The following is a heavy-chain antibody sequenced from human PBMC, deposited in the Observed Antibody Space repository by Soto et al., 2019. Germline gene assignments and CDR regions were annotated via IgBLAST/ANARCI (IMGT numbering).Heavy chain of an antibody. CDR1: GFTCSSYA. J-gene: IGHJ4*02. CDR2: ISYDGSNK. V-gene: IGHV3-30-3*01. D-gene: IGHD1-1*01. Sequence: GGSLRLSCAASGFTCSSYAMHWVRQAPGKGLEWVAVISYDGSNKYYADSVKGRFTISRDNSKNTLYLQMKSLRAEDTAVYYCAIYPTPNDDSPSYFPFSGQGTLGTVFS. CDR3: AIYPTPNDDSPSYFPF.